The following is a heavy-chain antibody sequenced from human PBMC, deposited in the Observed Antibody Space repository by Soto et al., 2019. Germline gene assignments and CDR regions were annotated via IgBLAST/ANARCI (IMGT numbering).Heavy chain of an antibody. V-gene: IGHV1-18*01. J-gene: IGHJ4*02. CDR3: ARVGYCSGGSCFPGY. CDR1: GYTFSRYG. D-gene: IGHD2-15*01. CDR2: ISAYNGNT. Sequence: ASVKVSFQASGYTFSRYGINWGGQAPGQGLEWMGWISAYNGNTNYAQKLQGRVTMTTDTSTSTAYMELRSLRSDDTAVYYCARVGYCSGGSCFPGYWGQGTLVTVSS.